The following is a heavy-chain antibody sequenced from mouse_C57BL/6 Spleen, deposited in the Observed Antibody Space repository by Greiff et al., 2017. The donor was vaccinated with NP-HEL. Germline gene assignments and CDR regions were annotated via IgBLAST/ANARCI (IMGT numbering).Heavy chain of an antibody. J-gene: IGHJ2*01. CDR2: IYPGDGDT. D-gene: IGHD1-1*01. Sequence: QVQLKQSGAELVKPGASVKISCKASGYAFSSYWMNWVKQRPGKGLEWIGQIYPGDGDTNYNGKFKGKATLTADKSSSTAYMQLSSLTSEDSAVYFCARRGGSSYLDYWGQGTTLTVSS. V-gene: IGHV1-80*01. CDR1: GYAFSSYW. CDR3: ARRGGSSYLDY.